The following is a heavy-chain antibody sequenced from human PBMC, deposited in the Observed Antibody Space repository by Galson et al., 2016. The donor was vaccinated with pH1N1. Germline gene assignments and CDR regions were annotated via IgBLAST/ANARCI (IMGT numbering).Heavy chain of an antibody. J-gene: IGHJ4*02. CDR1: GFTFRTFG. CDR3: VTGNQNFFDY. V-gene: IGHV3-33*01. Sequence: SLRLSCAASGFTFRTFGMHWVRQAPGKGLGWVAVIWNDGSKKFYVDSVKGRFTISRDNSNHTLHLQMDDLRIEDTAIYYCVTGNQNFFDYWGQGALVTVSS. CDR2: IWNDGSKK.